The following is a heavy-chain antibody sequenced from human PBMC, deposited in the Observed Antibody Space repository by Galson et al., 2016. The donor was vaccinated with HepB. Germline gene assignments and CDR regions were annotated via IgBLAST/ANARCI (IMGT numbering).Heavy chain of an antibody. Sequence: ETLSLTCTVYGGSFSGYYWSWIRQPPGKGLEWIGESNHSGSTNYNPSLKSRVTISVGTSKNQFSLKLRSVTAADTAVYYCARGLPDIVVVVGATRPGAFDIWGQGTMVTVSS. V-gene: IGHV4-34*01. CDR1: GGSFSGYY. CDR2: SNHSGST. CDR3: ARGLPDIVVVVGATRPGAFDI. D-gene: IGHD2-15*01. J-gene: IGHJ3*02.